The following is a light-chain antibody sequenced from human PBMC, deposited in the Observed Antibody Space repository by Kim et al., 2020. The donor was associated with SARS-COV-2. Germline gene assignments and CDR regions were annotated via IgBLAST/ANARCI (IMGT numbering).Light chain of an antibody. CDR3: QQSHTTPLLT. Sequence: DIQMTQSPSSLSASVGDRVSITCRASQSIASYLNWYRQKPGKAPNLLIYAASSLQSGVPSRFSGGGSGTDFTLTISNLQPEDFATYYCQQSHTTPLLTFGGGTKVDIK. J-gene: IGKJ4*01. CDR2: AAS. V-gene: IGKV1-39*01. CDR1: QSIASY.